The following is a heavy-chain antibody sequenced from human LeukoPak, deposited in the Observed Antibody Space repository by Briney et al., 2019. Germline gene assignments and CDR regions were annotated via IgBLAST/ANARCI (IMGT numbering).Heavy chain of an antibody. CDR2: ISYDGSNK. CDR1: GFTFSTYG. CDR3: ARVYYGSGSLHYYYYYMDV. J-gene: IGHJ6*03. Sequence: QPGGSLRLSCAASGFTFSTYGMHWVRQAPGKGLEWVAVISYDGSNKYHADSVKGRFTIYRDNSKNTLYLQMNSLRAEDTAVYYCARVYYGSGSLHYYYYYMDVWGKGATVTISS. V-gene: IGHV3-30*03. D-gene: IGHD3-10*01.